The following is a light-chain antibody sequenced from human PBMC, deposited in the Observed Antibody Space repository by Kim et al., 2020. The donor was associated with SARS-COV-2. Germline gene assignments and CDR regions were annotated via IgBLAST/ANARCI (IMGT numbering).Light chain of an antibody. CDR3: QQSYTTPRT. V-gene: IGKV1-39*01. CDR1: QIISSF. Sequence: DIQMTQSPSSLSASVGDRVTITCRASQIISSFLNWYQQKAGQAPKLLIYAASSLQSGVPSRFSGSGSGTDFTLTISSLQPEDFATYNCQQSYTTPRTFGQGTKVDIK. CDR2: AAS. J-gene: IGKJ1*01.